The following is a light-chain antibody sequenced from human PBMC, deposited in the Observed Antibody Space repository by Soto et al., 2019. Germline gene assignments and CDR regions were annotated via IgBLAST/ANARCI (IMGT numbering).Light chain of an antibody. Sequence: EIVLTQSPATLSLSPGERATLSCRASQSVDNYLDWYQQKPGQAPRLLIYGASTRATGIPARFSGSGSGTDFTLTISRLQPEDSATYYCQQTYTIPWTFGQGTKVDIK. CDR3: QQTYTIPWT. V-gene: IGKV3-11*01. CDR1: QSVDNY. CDR2: GAS. J-gene: IGKJ1*01.